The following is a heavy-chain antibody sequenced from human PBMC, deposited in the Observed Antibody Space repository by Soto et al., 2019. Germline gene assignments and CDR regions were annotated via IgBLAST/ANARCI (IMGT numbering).Heavy chain of an antibody. J-gene: IGHJ4*02. V-gene: IGHV4-39*01. CDR2: IYHTGTT. Sequence: QLQELGPRLVKPSETLSLTCTVSGGSISSGDYYWGWVRQPPGKGLEWIGSIYHTGTTYYNPSLKSQLIMSVDRSENQFSLRLNSVIVTDTAVYYCTGERYSAPVIWGQGTLVTVSS. D-gene: IGHD2-8*02. CDR1: GGSISSGDYY. CDR3: TGERYSAPVI.